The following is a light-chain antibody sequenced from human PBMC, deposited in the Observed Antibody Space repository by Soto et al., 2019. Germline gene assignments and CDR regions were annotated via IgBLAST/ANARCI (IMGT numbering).Light chain of an antibody. CDR3: QQYDNSPPRWT. J-gene: IGKJ1*01. CDR2: GAS. V-gene: IGKV3-20*01. Sequence: EIVLTQSPDTLSLSPWERATLSCRASQSVSSSDLAWYQQKVGQPPRLLIYGASSRATGIPDRFSGSGSGTDFTLTISRLEPEDFAVYYCQQYDNSPPRWTFGQGTKVEIK. CDR1: QSVSSSD.